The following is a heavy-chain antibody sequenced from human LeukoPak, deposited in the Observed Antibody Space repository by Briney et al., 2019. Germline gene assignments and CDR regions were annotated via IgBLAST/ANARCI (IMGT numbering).Heavy chain of an antibody. J-gene: IGHJ1*01. Sequence: HGESLKISCKGSGYSFTSYWIGWVRQMPGKGLEWMGIIYPGDSDTRYSPSFQGQVTISADKSISAAYLQWSSLKASDTAMYYCARLDGSGSYYNVEYFQHWGQGTLVTVSS. CDR1: GYSFTSYW. CDR2: IYPGDSDT. V-gene: IGHV5-51*01. D-gene: IGHD3-10*01. CDR3: ARLDGSGSYYNVEYFQH.